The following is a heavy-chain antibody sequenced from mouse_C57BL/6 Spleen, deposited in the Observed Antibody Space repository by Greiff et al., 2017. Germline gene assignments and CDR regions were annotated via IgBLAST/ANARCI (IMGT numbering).Heavy chain of an antibody. D-gene: IGHD1-1*01. CDR3: ARPCSEHH. CDR1: GYTFTSYW. V-gene: IGHV1-7*01. J-gene: IGHJ2*01. CDR2: INPSSGYT. Sequence: VQRVESGAELAKPGASVKLSCKASGYTFTSYWMHWVKQRPGQGLEWIGYINPSSGYTKYNQKFKDKATLTADKSSSSAYMQLSSLTYEDSAVYYCARPCSEHHWCQGTTLTVSS.